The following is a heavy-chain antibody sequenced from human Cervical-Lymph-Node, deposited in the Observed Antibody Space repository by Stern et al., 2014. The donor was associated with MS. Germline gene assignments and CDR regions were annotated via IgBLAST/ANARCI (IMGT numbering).Heavy chain of an antibody. J-gene: IGHJ6*02. V-gene: IGHV1-69*06. CDR3: ARGETPIPSYGMDV. CDR1: GGSLSGYA. CDR2: IIPIFGTS. D-gene: IGHD2-21*02. Sequence: VKLVQSGAEVKKPGSSVKVSCKASGGSLSGYAISWVRQATGKGLEWLGRIIPIFGTSNYAQKFQGRVTITADRSTNTAYMELSSLRTEDTAIYYCARGETPIPSYGMDVWGQGTTVTVSS.